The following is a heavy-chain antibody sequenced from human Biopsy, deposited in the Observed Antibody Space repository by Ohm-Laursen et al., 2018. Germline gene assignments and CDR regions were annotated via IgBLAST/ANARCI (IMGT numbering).Heavy chain of an antibody. D-gene: IGHD5-24*01. Sequence: SVNASCQASGNTFATYHIHWVRQAPGQGLEWMGVISTSGATTSFSQKFQGRITMTRDTSTGTVYMDLNSLEAEDTAVYYCARAGVGSDGTDSYYDGMDVWGPGTTVTVSS. CDR1: GNTFATYH. V-gene: IGHV1-46*01. CDR2: ISTSGATT. CDR3: ARAGVGSDGTDSYYDGMDV. J-gene: IGHJ6*02.